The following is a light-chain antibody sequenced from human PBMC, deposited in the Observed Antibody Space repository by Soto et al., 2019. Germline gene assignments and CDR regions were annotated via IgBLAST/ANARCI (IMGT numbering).Light chain of an antibody. Sequence: DIQMPQSPSSLFASVGDRVSITCRTSQDIKNYLNWYQRKPGTAPRLLIYAASNLHSGVPSTFSASGSGTDFALNISSLQADDFGTYYCQQGFSLPWTFGQGTKVDIK. V-gene: IGKV1-39*01. CDR2: AAS. CDR3: QQGFSLPWT. J-gene: IGKJ1*01. CDR1: QDIKNY.